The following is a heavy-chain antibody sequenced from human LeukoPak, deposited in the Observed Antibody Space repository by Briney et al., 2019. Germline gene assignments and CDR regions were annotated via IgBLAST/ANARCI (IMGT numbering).Heavy chain of an antibody. V-gene: IGHV3-11*04. CDR1: GFTFSDYY. D-gene: IGHD3-3*01. J-gene: IGHJ3*02. CDR3: ATDTIFGVVNAFDI. CDR2: ISSSGSTI. Sequence: PGGSLRLSCAASGFTFSDYYMSWIRQAPGKGLEWVSYISSSGSTIYYADSVKGRFTISRDNAKNSLYLQMNSLRAEDTAVYYCATDTIFGVVNAFDIWGQGTMVTVSS.